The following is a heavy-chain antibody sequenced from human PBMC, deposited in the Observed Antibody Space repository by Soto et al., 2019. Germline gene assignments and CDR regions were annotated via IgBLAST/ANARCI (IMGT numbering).Heavy chain of an antibody. CDR3: ARAVGQFDP. CDR1: GYTFSSYS. D-gene: IGHD6-19*01. V-gene: IGHV1-3*01. CDR2: INAANGNV. Sequence: ASVKVSCKASGYTFSSYSLHWVRQAPGQRLEWMGWINAANGNVKYSQKFQGRVTITRDTSASTAYMGLSSLRSEDTAVYYCARAVGQFDPWGQGTLVTVPQ. J-gene: IGHJ5*02.